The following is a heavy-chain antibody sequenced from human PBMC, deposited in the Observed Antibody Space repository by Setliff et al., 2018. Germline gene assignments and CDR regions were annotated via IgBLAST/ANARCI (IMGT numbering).Heavy chain of an antibody. CDR3: ARVDYSPINYYYYYMDV. V-gene: IGHV4-61*09. D-gene: IGHD4-4*01. CDR2: IYTSGST. CDR1: GGSISSGSYY. Sequence: SETLSLTCTVSGGSISSGSYYWSWIRQPAGKGLEWIGHIYTSGSTNYNPSLKSRVTISVDTSKNQFSLKLSSVTAADTAVYYCARVDYSPINYYYYYMDVWGKGTTVTFSS. J-gene: IGHJ6*03.